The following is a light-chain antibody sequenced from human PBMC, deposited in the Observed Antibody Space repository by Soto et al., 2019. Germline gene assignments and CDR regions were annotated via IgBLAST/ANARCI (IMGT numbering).Light chain of an antibody. J-gene: IGKJ1*01. Sequence: DIHMTQSPSTLSASVGDRVTITCRVSQSVTMWLAWYQQKPRKAPNLLIYKTSSLESGVPSRFSGSGSGTEFTLTISSLQPDDFATYYCLHWTDYSWTFGQGTKVEVK. CDR3: LHWTDYSWT. V-gene: IGKV1-5*03. CDR1: QSVTMW. CDR2: KTS.